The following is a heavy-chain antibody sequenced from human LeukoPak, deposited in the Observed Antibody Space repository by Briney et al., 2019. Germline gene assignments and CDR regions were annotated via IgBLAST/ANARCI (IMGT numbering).Heavy chain of an antibody. J-gene: IGHJ6*03. CDR2: IYYSGST. CDR3: ARHRLTMVRGVSFYSYYYMDV. V-gene: IGHV4-59*08. D-gene: IGHD3-10*01. Sequence: KTSETLSLTCTVSGGSISSYYWSWIRQPPGKGLEWIGYIYYSGSTNYNPSLKSRVTISVDTSKNQFSLKLSSVTAADTAVYYCARHRLTMVRGVSFYSYYYMDVWGKGTTVTISS. CDR1: GGSISSYY.